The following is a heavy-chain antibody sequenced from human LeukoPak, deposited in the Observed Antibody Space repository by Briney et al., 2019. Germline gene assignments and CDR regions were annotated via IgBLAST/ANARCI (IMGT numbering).Heavy chain of an antibody. CDR1: GGSFSGYY. D-gene: IGHD7-27*01. CDR3: ARGWGLFDY. J-gene: IGHJ4*02. V-gene: IGHV4-34*01. Sequence: SETLSLTCAVYGGSFSGYYWSWIRQPPGKGLEWIREINHSGSTNYNPSLKSRVTISVDTSKNQFSLKLSSVTAADTAVYYCARGWGLFDYWGQGTLVTVSS. CDR2: INHSGST.